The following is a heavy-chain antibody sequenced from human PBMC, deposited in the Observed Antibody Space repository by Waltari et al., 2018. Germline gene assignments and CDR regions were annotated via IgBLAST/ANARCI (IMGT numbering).Heavy chain of an antibody. D-gene: IGHD1-26*01. Sequence: EVQLVESGGGLVAPGGSLRLSCAASGFTPSDHYMNWVRQAPGKGLEWVGLIRNRARSFTTDYAASVEGRFAISRDDSKNLLYLQMNSLKTEDTAVYYCVRDKSGGYYDYWGQGTLVTVSS. CDR1: GFTPSDHY. CDR2: IRNRARSFTT. V-gene: IGHV3-72*01. CDR3: VRDKSGGYYDY. J-gene: IGHJ4*02.